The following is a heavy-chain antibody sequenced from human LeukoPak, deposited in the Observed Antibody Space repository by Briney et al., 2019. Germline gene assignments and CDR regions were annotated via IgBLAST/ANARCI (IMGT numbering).Heavy chain of an antibody. J-gene: IGHJ4*02. CDR3: AKATVTTWGLDY. CDR1: GFTFDDYA. CDR2: ISWNSGSI. D-gene: IGHD4-11*01. V-gene: IGHV3-9*01. Sequence: PGGSLRLSCAASGFTFDDYAMHWVRQAPGKGLEWVSGISWNSGSIGYADSVKGRFTISRDNAKNSLYLQMNSPRAEDTALYYCAKATVTTWGLDYWGQGTLVTVSS.